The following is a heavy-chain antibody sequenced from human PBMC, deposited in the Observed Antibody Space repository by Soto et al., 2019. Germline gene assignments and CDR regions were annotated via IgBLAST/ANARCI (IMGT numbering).Heavy chain of an antibody. Sequence: QITLKESGPTLVKPTETLTLTCSFSGFSLTTSGVGIGWIRQPPGNALEWLALIYWDDDERYSPSLRSRLAITKDTSKNQVVLTMTNMDPVDTATYYCAHRLPGGSFDYWGQGPLVTVSS. CDR3: AHRLPGGSFDY. CDR1: GFSLTTSGVG. J-gene: IGHJ4*02. V-gene: IGHV2-5*02. CDR2: IYWDDDE. D-gene: IGHD1-26*01.